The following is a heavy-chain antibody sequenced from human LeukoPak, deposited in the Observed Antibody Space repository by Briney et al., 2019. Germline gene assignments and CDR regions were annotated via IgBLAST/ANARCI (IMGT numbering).Heavy chain of an antibody. CDR3: ARDYDYGDGLFDY. J-gene: IGHJ4*02. Sequence: PGGSLRLSCAASGFTFSSYSMNWVRQAPGKGLEWVSSISSSRSYIYYADSVKGRFTISRDNAKNSLYLQMNSLRAEDTAVYYCARDYDYGDGLFDYWGQGTLVTVSS. CDR1: GFTFSSYS. CDR2: ISSSRSYI. V-gene: IGHV3-21*01. D-gene: IGHD4-17*01.